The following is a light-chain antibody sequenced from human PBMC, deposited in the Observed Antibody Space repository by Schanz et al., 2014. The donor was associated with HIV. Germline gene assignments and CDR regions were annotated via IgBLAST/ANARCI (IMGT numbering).Light chain of an antibody. J-gene: IGLJ1*01. CDR3: AAWDDRLKGYV. CDR2: EVS. CDR1: SSDVGGYNY. V-gene: IGLV2-8*01. Sequence: QSALTQPPSASGSPGQSVTISCTGTSSDVGGYNYVSWYQQHPGKAPKLMIYEVSKRPSGVPDRFSGSKSGNTASLTVSGLQAEDEADYYCAAWDDRLKGYVFGTGTKLTVL.